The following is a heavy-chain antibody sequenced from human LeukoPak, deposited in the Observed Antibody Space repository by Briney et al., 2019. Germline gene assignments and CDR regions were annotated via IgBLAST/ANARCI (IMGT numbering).Heavy chain of an antibody. CDR1: SGSFSGYF. J-gene: IGHJ4*02. CDR2: INRSGST. Sequence: PSETLSLTCVVYSGSFSGYFWSWIRQPPGKGLEWIGEINRSGSTNYNPSLKSRVTISVGTSKNQFSLKLSSVTAADTAVYYCARGIVGPTYFDYWGQGTLVTVSS. V-gene: IGHV4-34*01. D-gene: IGHD1-26*01. CDR3: ARGIVGPTYFDY.